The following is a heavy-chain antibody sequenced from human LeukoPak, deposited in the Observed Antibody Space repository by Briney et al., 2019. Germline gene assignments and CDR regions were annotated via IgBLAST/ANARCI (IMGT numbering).Heavy chain of an antibody. CDR2: IYYSGST. J-gene: IGHJ4*02. CDR3: ARGSDDGYDSYFDY. CDR1: GGSISSSSYY. D-gene: IGHD5-12*01. V-gene: IGHV4-61*01. Sequence: SETLSLTCTVSGGSISSSSYYWSWIRQPPGKGLEWIGYIYYSGSTNYNPSLKSRITISVDTSKNQFSLKLSSVTAADTAVYYCARGSDDGYDSYFDYWGQGTLVTVSS.